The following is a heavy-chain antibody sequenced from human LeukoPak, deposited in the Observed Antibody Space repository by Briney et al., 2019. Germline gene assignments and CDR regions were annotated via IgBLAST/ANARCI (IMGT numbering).Heavy chain of an antibody. V-gene: IGHV4-4*07. CDR2: IYTSGST. D-gene: IGHD2-21*01. Sequence: PSETLSLTCTLSGGSISSYYWSWIRQPAGKGLECIGRIYTSGSTNFNPSLKSRVTMSVDKSKNQYSLKRSSVTAEDTAVYYCARDTPPVVAGTVYYFDYWGQGTLVTVSS. J-gene: IGHJ4*02. CDR3: ARDTPPVVAGTVYYFDY. CDR1: GGSISSYY.